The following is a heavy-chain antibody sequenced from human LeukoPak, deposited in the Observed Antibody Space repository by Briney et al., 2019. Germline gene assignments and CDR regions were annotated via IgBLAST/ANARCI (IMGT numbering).Heavy chain of an antibody. CDR3: ARGVRWLVRRLNWFDP. J-gene: IGHJ5*02. CDR2: IIPIFGTA. D-gene: IGHD6-19*01. Sequence: SVTVSCKASGGTFSNYAISWVRQAPGQGLEWMGGIIPIFGTANYAQKFQGRVTITADKSTSTAYMELSSLRSEYTAVYYCARGVRWLVRRLNWFDPWGQGTLVTVSS. CDR1: GGTFSNYA. V-gene: IGHV1-69*06.